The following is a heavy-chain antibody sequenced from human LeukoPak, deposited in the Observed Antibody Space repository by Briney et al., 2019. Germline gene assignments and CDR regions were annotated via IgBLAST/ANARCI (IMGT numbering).Heavy chain of an antibody. J-gene: IGHJ6*02. CDR2: IYSGDIGGYT. CDR3: ARDPNYYNYGMDV. Sequence: PGGSLRLSCAASGFTVSNSYMSWVRQAPGKGLEWVSVIYSGDIGGYTYYSDSVKGRFTISRDNSKNTLNLQMNSPRDEDTAVYYGARDPNYYNYGMDVWGQGTMVTVSS. CDR1: GFTVSNSY. V-gene: IGHV3-66*01.